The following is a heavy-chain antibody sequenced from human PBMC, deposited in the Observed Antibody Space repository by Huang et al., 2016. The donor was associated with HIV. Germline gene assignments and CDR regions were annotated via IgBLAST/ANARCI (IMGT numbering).Heavy chain of an antibody. CDR1: GFTFDSYG. D-gene: IGHD3-3*01. J-gene: IGHJ4*02. CDR3: ARGSHPRYLEWLPPFDY. Sequence: QVHLVESGGGVVQPGRSLRLSCVASGFTFDSYGMHWVRQAPGKGLEWVSVISSDGYNESYADPVRGRFIIARDNSKNTLYLQMNSLGAEDTAVYFCARGSHPRYLEWLPPFDYWGQGTLVTVSS. V-gene: IGHV3-30*03. CDR2: ISSDGYNE.